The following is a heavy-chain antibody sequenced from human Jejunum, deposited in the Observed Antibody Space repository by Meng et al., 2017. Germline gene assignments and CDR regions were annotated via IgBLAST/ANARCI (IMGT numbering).Heavy chain of an antibody. J-gene: IGHJ4*02. CDR2: MYYSRNI. D-gene: IGHD3-10*01. Sequence: SETLSLTCTVSGDSISTYYWSWFRQPPGKGLEWIGYMYYSRNIDYNPSLKSRVTISLDTSKNQFSLKMRSVTAADTAVYYCASGEGSYYYHYWGQGTLVTVSS. V-gene: IGHV4-59*01. CDR3: ASGEGSYYYHY. CDR1: GDSISTYY.